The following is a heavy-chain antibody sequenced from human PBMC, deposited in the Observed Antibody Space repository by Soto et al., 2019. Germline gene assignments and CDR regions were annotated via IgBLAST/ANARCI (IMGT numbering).Heavy chain of an antibody. CDR2: INSDGSST. V-gene: IGHV3-74*01. Sequence: EVQLVESGGGLVQPGGSLRLSCAASGFTFSSYWMHWVRQAPGKGLVWVSRINSDGSSTSYADSVKGRFTISRDNAKSTLYLRMNSLRAEDTAVYYCVRTSLVVAAATREDYWGQGTLVTVSS. D-gene: IGHD2-15*01. CDR1: GFTFSSYW. CDR3: VRTSLVVAAATREDY. J-gene: IGHJ4*02.